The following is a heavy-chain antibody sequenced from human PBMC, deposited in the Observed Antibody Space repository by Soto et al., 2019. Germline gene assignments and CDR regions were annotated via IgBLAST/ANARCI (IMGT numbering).Heavy chain of an antibody. V-gene: IGHV1-18*01. CDR1: GYTFTSFG. CDR3: ARVVEYSSSEGFDY. J-gene: IGHJ4*02. CDR2: FSAYNGNK. Sequence: ASVKVSCKASGYTFTSFGISWVRQAPGQGLGWMGWFSAYNGNKNYAQKLQGRVTMTTDTSRSTAYLELRSLSSDDPAVYYCARVVEYSSSEGFDYWGQGTLVTVSS. D-gene: IGHD6-6*01.